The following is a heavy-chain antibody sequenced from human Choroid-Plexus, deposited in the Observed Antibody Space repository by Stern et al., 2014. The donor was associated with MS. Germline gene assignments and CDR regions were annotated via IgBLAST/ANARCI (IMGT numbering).Heavy chain of an antibody. J-gene: IGHJ4*02. CDR2: ISYDGSK. V-gene: IGHV3-30*18. Sequence: VQLVESGGGVVQPGRPLRLSCAASGFSFSSFGMHWVRQAPGKGLEWVALISYDGSKDYADSVKGRFAISRDNSKNTLYLQMNSLRAEDTAVYYCAKDNQYLTFFFDFWGQGSLVTVSS. CDR3: AKDNQYLTFFFDF. CDR1: GFSFSSFG. D-gene: IGHD2/OR15-2a*01.